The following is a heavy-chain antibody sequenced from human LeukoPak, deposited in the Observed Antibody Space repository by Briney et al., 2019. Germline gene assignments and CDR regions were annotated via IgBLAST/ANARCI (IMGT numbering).Heavy chain of an antibody. Sequence: GGALRLSCAASGLTFSSYEMTWVRQAPGKGVEWVSYISRSGSTIYDADSVKGRFTISRDNAKNSLYLQMNSLRAEDTAVYYCARDLGDGGSFSSRYYYGMDVWGQGTTVTVSS. D-gene: IGHD3-16*01. CDR3: ARDLGDGGSFSSRYYYGMDV. V-gene: IGHV3-48*03. CDR2: ISRSGSTI. CDR1: GLTFSSYE. J-gene: IGHJ6*02.